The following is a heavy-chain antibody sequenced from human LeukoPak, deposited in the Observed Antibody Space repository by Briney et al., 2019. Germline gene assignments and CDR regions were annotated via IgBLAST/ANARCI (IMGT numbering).Heavy chain of an antibody. J-gene: IGHJ6*02. Sequence: SETLSLTCTVSGGSVSSGSYYWSWIRQPPGKGLEWIGYIYYSGSTNYNPSLKSRVTISVDTSKNQFSLKLSSVTAADTAVYYCARDRVVVVPAAMRGGYYYGMDVWGQGTTVTVSS. V-gene: IGHV4-61*01. CDR3: ARDRVVVVPAAMRGGYYYGMDV. CDR2: IYYSGST. CDR1: GGSVSSGSYY. D-gene: IGHD2-2*01.